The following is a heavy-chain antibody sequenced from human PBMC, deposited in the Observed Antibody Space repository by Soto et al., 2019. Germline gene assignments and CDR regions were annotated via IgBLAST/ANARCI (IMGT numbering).Heavy chain of an antibody. D-gene: IGHD3-10*01. CDR3: ARGVTMVRRVGLFYFDY. CDR1: GGSISSGGYY. V-gene: IGHV4-31*03. CDR2: MYYSGST. Sequence: QVQLQESGPGLVKPSQTLSLTCTVSGGSISSGGYYWSWIRQHPGKGLEWIGYMYYSGSTYYNPSLKSRITISVDTSKKKFSLKLSSVTTADTAVYYCARGVTMVRRVGLFYFDYWGQGTLVTVSS. J-gene: IGHJ4*02.